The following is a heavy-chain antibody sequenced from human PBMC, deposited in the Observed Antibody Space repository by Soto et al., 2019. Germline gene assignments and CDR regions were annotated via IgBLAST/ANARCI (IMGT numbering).Heavy chain of an antibody. CDR3: AKDRWLYAFDI. D-gene: IGHD2-15*01. Sequence: GGSLKGSCVASGCTCSSYSISWIRQAPGKGLEWVSDISSSGGTTYYAHSVKGRFTISRDNSKNTLYLQMNSLRAEDTAVYYCAKDRWLYAFDIWGQGTMVTVSS. CDR2: ISSSGGTT. CDR1: GCTCSSYS. V-gene: IGHV3-23*01. J-gene: IGHJ3*02.